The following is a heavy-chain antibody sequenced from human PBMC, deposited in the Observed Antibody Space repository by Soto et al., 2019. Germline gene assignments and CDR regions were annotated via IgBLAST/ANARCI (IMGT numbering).Heavy chain of an antibody. J-gene: IGHJ4*02. CDR3: ARDLIVEQWLVQDY. Sequence: ASVKVSCKASGYTFTGYYMHWVRQAPGQGLEWMGWINPNSGGTNYAQKFQGRVTMTRDTSISTAYMELSRLRSDDTAVSYCARDLIVEQWLVQDYWGQGILVTVSS. V-gene: IGHV1-2*02. D-gene: IGHD6-19*01. CDR1: GYTFTGYY. CDR2: INPNSGGT.